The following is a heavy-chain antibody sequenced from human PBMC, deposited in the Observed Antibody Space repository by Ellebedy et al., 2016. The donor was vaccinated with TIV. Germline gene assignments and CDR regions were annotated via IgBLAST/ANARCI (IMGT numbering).Heavy chain of an antibody. CDR3: VRDSGSGLN. J-gene: IGHJ4*02. V-gene: IGHV3-21*06. CDR1: GFTFDTHS. D-gene: IGHD3-10*01. CDR2: ISRSSSFI. Sequence: GESLKISCVTSGFTFDTHSMNWVRQAPGKGLVWVASISRSSSFIYYADSVKGRFTIPRDNAKSSLYLQMNSLRVEDTAVYFCVRDSGSGLNWGQGTLVTVSS.